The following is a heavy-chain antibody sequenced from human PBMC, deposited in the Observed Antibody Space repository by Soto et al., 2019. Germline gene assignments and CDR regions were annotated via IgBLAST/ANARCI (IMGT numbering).Heavy chain of an antibody. CDR3: ARRGFIGGGGLEATNYYYYYYMDV. V-gene: IGHV1-8*01. Sequence: ASVKVSCKASGYTFTSYDINWVRQATGQGLEWMGWMNPNSGNTGYAQKFQGRVTMTRNTSISTAYMELGSLRSEDTAVYYCARRGFIGGGGLEATNYYYYYYMDVWGKGTTVTVSS. CDR2: MNPNSGNT. CDR1: GYTFTSYD. J-gene: IGHJ6*03. D-gene: IGHD5-12*01.